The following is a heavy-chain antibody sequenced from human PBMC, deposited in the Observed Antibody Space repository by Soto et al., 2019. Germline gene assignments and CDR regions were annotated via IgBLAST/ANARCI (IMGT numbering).Heavy chain of an antibody. Sequence: GASVKVSCKASGYTFTSYYMHWVRQAPGQGLEWMGIINPSGGSTYYADSVKGRFTISRDNSKNALYLQMNSLRAEDTAVYYCARGRYDPFYYYYYGMDVWGQGTTVTVSS. CDR3: ARGRYDPFYYYYYGMDV. V-gene: IGHV1-46*04. CDR1: GYTFTSYY. CDR2: INPSGGST. D-gene: IGHD1-1*01. J-gene: IGHJ6*02.